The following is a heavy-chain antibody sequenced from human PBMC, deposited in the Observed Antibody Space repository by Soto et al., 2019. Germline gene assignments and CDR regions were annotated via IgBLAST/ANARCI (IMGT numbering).Heavy chain of an antibody. CDR2: IDHNGVA. J-gene: IGHJ6*02. CDR1: GDSISSSKW. CDR3: ARINRDYYYYGMDV. V-gene: IGHV4-4*02. Sequence: QMQLQESGPGLVKPSGTLSLTCGVSGDSISSSKWWTWVRQTPEKGLEWIGKIDHNGVANYNPSLEGRVTISKDNSKNQIFLKVTSVPAADSAVYYCARINRDYYYYGMDVWGQGATVTVSS.